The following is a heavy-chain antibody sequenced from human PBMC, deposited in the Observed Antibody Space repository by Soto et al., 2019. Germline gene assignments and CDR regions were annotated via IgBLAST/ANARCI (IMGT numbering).Heavy chain of an antibody. CDR1: GGSISSYY. V-gene: IGHV4-4*07. CDR3: ARLLLQQPWYFHY. D-gene: IGHD4-4*01. Sequence: PSETLSLTCTVSGGSISSYYWSWIRQPAGKGLEWIGRIYTSGITSYNPSLKSRVTMSVDTSKNQFPLRVTSVTAADTGVYYCARLLLQQPWYFHYWGQGTLVTVSS. J-gene: IGHJ4*02. CDR2: IYTSGIT.